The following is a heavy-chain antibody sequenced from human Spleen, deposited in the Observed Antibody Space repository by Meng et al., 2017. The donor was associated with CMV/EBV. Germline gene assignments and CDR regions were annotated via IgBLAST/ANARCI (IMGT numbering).Heavy chain of an antibody. CDR3: ARWGGILAFHI. Sequence: GSLRLSCAVYGGSFSGYYWSWIRQPPGKGLEWIGEINHSGSTNYNPSLKSRVTISVDTSKNQFSLKLSSVTAADTAVYYCARWGGILAFHIWGQGTMVTVSS. CDR1: GGSFSGYY. CDR2: INHSGST. J-gene: IGHJ3*02. V-gene: IGHV4-34*01. D-gene: IGHD1-26*01.